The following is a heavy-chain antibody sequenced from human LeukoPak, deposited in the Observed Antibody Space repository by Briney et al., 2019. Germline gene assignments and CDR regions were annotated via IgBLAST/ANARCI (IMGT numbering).Heavy chain of an antibody. CDR1: GYTFTRYG. CDR3: ARSLDASWLQCPEF. V-gene: IGHV1-18*01. D-gene: IGHD5-24*01. J-gene: IGHJ4*02. Sequence: ASVKVSCKTSGYTFTRYGITWVRQAPGQGLEWMGWISTYNGNTNYAQNLQGRVTMTTDTSTSTAYMELRSLRYDDTAVYYCARSLDASWLQCPEFWGQGTLVTVSP. CDR2: ISTYNGNT.